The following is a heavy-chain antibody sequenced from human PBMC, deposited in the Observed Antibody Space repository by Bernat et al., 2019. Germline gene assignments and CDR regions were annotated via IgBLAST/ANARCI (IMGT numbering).Heavy chain of an antibody. CDR3: AKVMITFGGVIENFDY. V-gene: IGHV3-23*01. Sequence: EVQLLESGGGLVQPGGSLRLSCAASGFTFSSYAMSWVRQAPGKGLKWISAISGSGGSTYDADSVKGRFTISRDISKNTLYLQMNSLRAEDTAVYYCAKVMITFGGVIENFDYWGQGTLVTVSS. CDR1: GFTFSSYA. D-gene: IGHD3-16*02. J-gene: IGHJ4*02. CDR2: ISGSGGST.